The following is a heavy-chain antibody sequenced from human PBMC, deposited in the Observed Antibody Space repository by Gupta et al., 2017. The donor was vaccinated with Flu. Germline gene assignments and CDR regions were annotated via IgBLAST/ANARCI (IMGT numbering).Heavy chain of an antibody. V-gene: IGHV3-7*04. J-gene: IGHJ6*02. Sequence: EVQLVESGGGLVQPGGSLRLSCAASGFTFSSYWMSWVRQAPGKGLEWVANIKQDGSEKYYVDPVKGRFTISRDNAKNSLYLQMNSLRAEDTAVYYCARDEGVSRLRIAARPGPYYYYGMDVWGQGTTVTVSS. CDR3: ARDEGVSRLRIAARPGPYYYYGMDV. CDR2: IKQDGSEK. D-gene: IGHD6-6*01. CDR1: GFTFSSYW.